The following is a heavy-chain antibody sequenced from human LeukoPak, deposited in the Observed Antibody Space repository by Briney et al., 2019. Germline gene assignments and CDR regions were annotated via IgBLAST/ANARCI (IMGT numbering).Heavy chain of an antibody. CDR2: ISSSTTNM. J-gene: IGHJ4*02. CDR1: GFTFSTYS. CDR3: TREYSSSSGRSFDY. Sequence: GGSLRLSCAASGFTFSTYSMNWVRQAPGKGLEWVSYISSSTTNMYYADSVKGRFTISRDNAKNSLYLQMNSLRAEDTAVYYCTREYSSSSGRSFDYWGQGTLVTVSS. V-gene: IGHV3-48*01. D-gene: IGHD6-6*01.